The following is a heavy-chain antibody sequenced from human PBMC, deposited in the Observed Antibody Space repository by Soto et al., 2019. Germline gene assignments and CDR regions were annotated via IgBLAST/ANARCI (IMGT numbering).Heavy chain of an antibody. Sequence: QVQLQESGPGLVKSSQTLSLTCAVSGGSISSGGNYWSWIRQHPGKGLEWIGYIYYSGSTYYNPSLKSRVTISVDPSKNQFSLKLNSVTAADTAVYYCARARMVRGVIYYSGMDVWGQGTTVTVSS. J-gene: IGHJ6*02. V-gene: IGHV4-31*11. D-gene: IGHD3-10*01. CDR3: ARARMVRGVIYYSGMDV. CDR1: GGSISSGGNY. CDR2: IYYSGST.